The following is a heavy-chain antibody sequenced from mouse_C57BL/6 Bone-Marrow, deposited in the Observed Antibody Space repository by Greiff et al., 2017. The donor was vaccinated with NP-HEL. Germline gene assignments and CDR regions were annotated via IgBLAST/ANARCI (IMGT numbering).Heavy chain of an antibody. D-gene: IGHD1-1*01. CDR2: IYPGSGST. V-gene: IGHV1-55*01. Sequence: QVQLQQPGAELVKPGASVKMSCKASGYTFTSYWITWVKQRPGQGLEWIGDIYPGSGSTNYNEKFKSKATLTVDTSSSTAYMQLSSLTSVDSAVYYCARFHYYGSSSYAMDYWGQGTSVTVSS. CDR3: ARFHYYGSSSYAMDY. CDR1: GYTFTSYW. J-gene: IGHJ4*01.